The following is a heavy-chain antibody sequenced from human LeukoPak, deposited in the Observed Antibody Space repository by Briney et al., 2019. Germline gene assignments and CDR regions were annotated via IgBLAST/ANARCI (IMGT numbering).Heavy chain of an antibody. Sequence: PGGSLRLSCAASGFTFSSYGMHWVRQAPGKGLEWVAFTRYDGSNKYYADSVKGRFTISRDNSKNTLYLQMNSLRAEDTAVYYCSGSGSLPTTYYYYMDVWGKGTTVTVSS. D-gene: IGHD3-22*01. CDR1: GFTFSSYG. J-gene: IGHJ6*03. CDR2: TRYDGSNK. CDR3: SGSGSLPTTYYYYMDV. V-gene: IGHV3-30*02.